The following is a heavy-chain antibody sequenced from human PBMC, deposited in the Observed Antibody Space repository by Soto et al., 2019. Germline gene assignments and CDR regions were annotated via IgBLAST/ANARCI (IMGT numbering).Heavy chain of an antibody. D-gene: IGHD6-19*01. Sequence: QVQLVQSGAEVKKPGSSVKVSCKASGDTFSRYGISWVRQAPGQGLEFMGGVIPKFGTTYYAQKFRGRVTITAYESTSTAYMEVSSLRSEDTAVYYCARASGRGWYNWFDPWGQGTLVTVSS. CDR3: ARASGRGWYNWFDP. V-gene: IGHV1-69*01. CDR1: GDTFSRYG. CDR2: VIPKFGTT. J-gene: IGHJ5*02.